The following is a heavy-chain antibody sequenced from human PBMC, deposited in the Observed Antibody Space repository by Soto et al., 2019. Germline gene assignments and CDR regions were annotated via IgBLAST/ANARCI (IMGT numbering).Heavy chain of an antibody. Sequence: EVQLVESGGGLVQPGGSLRLSCAASGFTFSSYWMSWVRQAPGKGLEWVANIKQDGSEKYYVDSVKGRFTISRDNAKNSLYLQMNSLRAEDTAVYYCARDYLPGYSGYENYFDYWGQGTLVTVSS. J-gene: IGHJ4*02. CDR3: ARDYLPGYSGYENYFDY. V-gene: IGHV3-7*03. D-gene: IGHD5-12*01. CDR1: GFTFSSYW. CDR2: IKQDGSEK.